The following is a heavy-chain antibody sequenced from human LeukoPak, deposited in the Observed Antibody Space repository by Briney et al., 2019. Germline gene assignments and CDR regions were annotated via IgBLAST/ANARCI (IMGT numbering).Heavy chain of an antibody. D-gene: IGHD4-23*01. Sequence: SLRLSCAASGFTFDDYAMHWVRQAPGKGLEWVSGISWNSGSIGYADSVKGRFTISRDNAKNSLYLQMNSLRAEDTALYYCAKGGGNSFFDGMDVWGQGTTVTVSS. CDR2: ISWNSGSI. V-gene: IGHV3-9*01. J-gene: IGHJ6*02. CDR1: GFTFDDYA. CDR3: AKGGGNSFFDGMDV.